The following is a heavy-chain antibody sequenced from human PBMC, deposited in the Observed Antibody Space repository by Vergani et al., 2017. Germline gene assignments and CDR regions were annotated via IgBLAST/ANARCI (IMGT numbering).Heavy chain of an antibody. J-gene: IGHJ4*02. D-gene: IGHD4-23*01. CDR1: GFSLSTSGMR. V-gene: IGHV2-70*04. Sequence: QVTLKESGPALVKPTQTLTLTCTFSGFSLSTSGMRVSWIRQPPGKALEWLARIDWDDDKFYSTSLKTRLTIAKDTSKNQVVLTMTNMDPVDTATYYCARMIWEYGGVYYFDYWGQGTLVTVSS. CDR3: ARMIWEYGGVYYFDY. CDR2: IDWDDDK.